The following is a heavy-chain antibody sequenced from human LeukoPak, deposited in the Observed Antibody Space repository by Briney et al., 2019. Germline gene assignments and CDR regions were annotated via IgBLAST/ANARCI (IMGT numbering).Heavy chain of an antibody. V-gene: IGHV3-21*01. J-gene: IGHJ3*02. CDR2: ISSSSSYI. D-gene: IGHD6-13*01. Sequence: GGSLRLSCAASGFTFSSYSMNWVRQAPGKGLEWVSSISSSSSYIYYADSVKGRFTISRDNAKNSLYLQMNSLRAEDTAVYYCARGGYSSSWSKIIDAFDIWGQGTLVTVSS. CDR3: ARGGYSSSWSKIIDAFDI. CDR1: GFTFSSYS.